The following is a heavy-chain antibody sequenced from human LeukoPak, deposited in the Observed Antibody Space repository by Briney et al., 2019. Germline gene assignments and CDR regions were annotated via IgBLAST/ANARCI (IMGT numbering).Heavy chain of an antibody. CDR1: GYTFSDYY. J-gene: IGHJ4*02. CDR3: ARGEAYCGTTSCHLDY. D-gene: IGHD2-2*01. V-gene: IGHV1-2*02. CDR2: INSNSGDT. Sequence: ASVKVSCKASGYTFSDYYMYWVRQAPGQGLEWMGWINSNSGDTNYAQKFQGRVTMTRDTSINTAYMELTRLRSDDTAVYYCARGEAYCGTTSCHLDYWGQGTLVTVSS.